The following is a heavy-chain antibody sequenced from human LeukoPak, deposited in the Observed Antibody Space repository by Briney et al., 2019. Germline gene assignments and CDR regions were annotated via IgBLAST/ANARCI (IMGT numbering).Heavy chain of an antibody. CDR3: ASGANYYINY. J-gene: IGHJ4*02. CDR1: RGTLSSYA. Sequence: SVKVSCKASRGTLSSYAISWVRQAPGQELECMGGIIPIFGTANYAQKFQGRVTITTDESTNTAYMELSSLRSEGTAVYYCASGANYYINYWGQGTLVTVSS. CDR2: IIPIFGTA. D-gene: IGHD3-22*01. V-gene: IGHV1-69*05.